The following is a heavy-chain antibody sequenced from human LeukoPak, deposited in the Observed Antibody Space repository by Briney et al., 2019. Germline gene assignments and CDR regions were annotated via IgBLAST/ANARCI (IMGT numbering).Heavy chain of an antibody. Sequence: SETLSLTRTVSGGSISSSGYNWGWLRQPPGKGLEWIGSISYSGSTYYNPSLKSRVTTSADTSKNQFSLKLNSVTAADTAVYYCARRRSSNSYSWFEPWGQGTLVTVSS. CDR3: ARRRSSNSYSWFEP. CDR1: GGSISSSGYN. CDR2: ISYSGST. D-gene: IGHD6-13*01. V-gene: IGHV4-39*01. J-gene: IGHJ5*02.